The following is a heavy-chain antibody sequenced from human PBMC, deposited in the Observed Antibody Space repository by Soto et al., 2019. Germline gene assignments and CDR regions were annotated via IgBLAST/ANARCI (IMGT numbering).Heavy chain of an antibody. CDR2: IWYDGSNK. J-gene: IGHJ3*02. Sequence: ESGGGVVQPGRSLRLSCAASGFTFSSYGMHWVRQAPGKGLEWVAVIWYDGSNKYYADSVKGRFTISRDNSQNTLYLQMNSLRAEDTAVYYCARADPGAYYDFWSGYYTGAFDIWGQGTMVTVSS. CDR1: GFTFSSYG. CDR3: ARADPGAYYDFWSGYYTGAFDI. D-gene: IGHD3-3*01. V-gene: IGHV3-33*01.